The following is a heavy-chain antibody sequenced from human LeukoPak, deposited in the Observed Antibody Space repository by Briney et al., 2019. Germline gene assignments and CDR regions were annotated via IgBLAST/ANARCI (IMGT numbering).Heavy chain of an antibody. D-gene: IGHD3-3*01. Sequence: GGSLRLSCAASGFTFSDYSMNWVRQAPGKGLEWVSSISAGSNYIYYGDSVKGRFTISRDNAKNSLYLQINSLRAEDTAVYYCAKDVIWSGSYSFWFDPWGQGTLVTVSS. CDR2: ISAGSNYI. CDR1: GFTFSDYS. V-gene: IGHV3-21*01. J-gene: IGHJ5*02. CDR3: AKDVIWSGSYSFWFDP.